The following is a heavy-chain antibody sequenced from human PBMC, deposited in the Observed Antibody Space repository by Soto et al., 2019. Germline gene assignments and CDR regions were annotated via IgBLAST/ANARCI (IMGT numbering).Heavy chain of an antibody. D-gene: IGHD3-22*01. CDR2: IYSGGST. V-gene: IGHV3-66*01. Sequence: GGSLRLSCAASGFTVSSNYMSWVRQAPGKGLEWVSVIYSGGSTYYADSVKGRFTISRDNSKNTLYLQMNSLRAEDTAVYYCARDPGGGTDYDSSGYYYYYGMDVWGQGTTVTVSS. J-gene: IGHJ6*02. CDR3: ARDPGGGTDYDSSGYYYYYGMDV. CDR1: GFTVSSNY.